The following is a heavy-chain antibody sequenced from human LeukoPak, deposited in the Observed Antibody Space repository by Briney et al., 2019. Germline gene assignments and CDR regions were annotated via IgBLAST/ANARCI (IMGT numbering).Heavy chain of an antibody. CDR2: ISYDGSNK. Sequence: GGSLRLSCAASGFTFSDYYMHWVRQAPGKGLEWVAVISYDGSNKYYADSVKGRFTISRDNSKNTLYLQMNSLRAEDTAVYYCARSNHDAFDIWGQGTMVTVSS. J-gene: IGHJ3*02. CDR1: GFTFSDYY. V-gene: IGHV3-30*03. CDR3: ARSNHDAFDI. D-gene: IGHD1-14*01.